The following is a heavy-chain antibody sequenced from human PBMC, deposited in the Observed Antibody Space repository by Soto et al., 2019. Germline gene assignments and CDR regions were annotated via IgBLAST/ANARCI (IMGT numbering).Heavy chain of an antibody. V-gene: IGHV4-59*08. Sequence: SETLSLTCTVSGGSISSYYWSWIRQPPGKGLEWIGYIYYSGSTNYNPSLKSRVTISVDTSKNQFSLKLSSVTAADTAVYYCARQGDVVVFDYFDYWGQGTLVTVSS. CDR3: ARQGDVVVFDYFDY. CDR1: GGSISSYY. CDR2: IYYSGST. J-gene: IGHJ4*02. D-gene: IGHD2-15*01.